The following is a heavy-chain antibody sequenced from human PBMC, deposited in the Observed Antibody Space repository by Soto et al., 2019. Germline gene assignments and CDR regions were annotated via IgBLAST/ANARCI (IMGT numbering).Heavy chain of an antibody. J-gene: IGHJ6*03. CDR1: GFTFSSYD. V-gene: IGHV3-13*01. D-gene: IGHD3-10*01. CDR2: IGTAGDT. CDR3: ARGNYGSGSYYNPDTYYYYMDV. Sequence: GGSLRLSCAASGFTFSSYDMHWVRQATGKGLEWVSAIGTAGDTYYPGSVKGRFTISRENAKNSLYLQMNSLGAGDTAVYYCARGNYGSGSYYNPDTYYYYMDVWGKGTTVTVSS.